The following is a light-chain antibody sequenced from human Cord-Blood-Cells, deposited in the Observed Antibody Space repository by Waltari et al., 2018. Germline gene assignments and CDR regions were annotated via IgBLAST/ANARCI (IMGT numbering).Light chain of an antibody. CDR1: SSDVGGYNY. CDR3: SSYTSSSTLV. V-gene: IGLV2-14*01. Sequence: QSALPQPASVSGSPGQSLTLSCTGTSSDVGGYNYVPWYPQHPGKAPKLMIYDVSNRPSGVSNRFSGSKSGNTASLTISGLQAEDEADYYCSSYTSSSTLVFGGGTKLTVL. CDR2: DVS. J-gene: IGLJ3*02.